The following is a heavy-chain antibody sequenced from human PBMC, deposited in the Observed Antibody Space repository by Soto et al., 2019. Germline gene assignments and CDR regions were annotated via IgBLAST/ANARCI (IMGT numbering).Heavy chain of an antibody. CDR2: IFYLGSS. CDR3: ARHSLALRKNNGFDP. Sequence: SETLSLTCTVSGDSIISSDFYWGWVRQPPGKGLEWIGSIFYLGSSSYNPPLKSRVTMSVDTSKNQFSLRLRSVTAADTALYFCARHSLALRKNNGFDPWGQGIMVTVSS. D-gene: IGHD3-3*02. V-gene: IGHV4-39*01. CDR1: GDSIISSDFY. J-gene: IGHJ5*02.